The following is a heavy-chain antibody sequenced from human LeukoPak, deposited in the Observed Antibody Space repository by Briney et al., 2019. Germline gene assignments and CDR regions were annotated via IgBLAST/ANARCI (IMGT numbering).Heavy chain of an antibody. CDR2: ISSSSSYI. D-gene: IGHD5-12*01. V-gene: IGHV3-21*01. CDR1: GFTVSSNE. J-gene: IGHJ4*02. Sequence: GGSLRLSCAASGFTVSSNEVSWVRQAPGKGLEWVSSISSSSSYIYYADSVKGRFTISRDNAKNSLYLQMNSLRAEDTAVYYCAIDSGYDSVDYWGQGTLVTVSS. CDR3: AIDSGYDSVDY.